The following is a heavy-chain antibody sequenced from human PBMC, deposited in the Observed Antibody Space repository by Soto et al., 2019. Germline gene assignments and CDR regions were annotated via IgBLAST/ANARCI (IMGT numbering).Heavy chain of an antibody. CDR1: GFTFSSYS. CDR2: ISSSSSYI. D-gene: IGHD3-10*01. J-gene: IGHJ4*02. V-gene: IGHV3-21*01. Sequence: GGSLRLSCAASGFTFSSYSMNWVRQAPGKGLEWVSSISSSSSYIYYADSVKGRFTISRDNAKNSLYLQMNSLRAEDTAVYYCASSGLVSGSYFDYWGQGTLVTVSS. CDR3: ASSGLVSGSYFDY.